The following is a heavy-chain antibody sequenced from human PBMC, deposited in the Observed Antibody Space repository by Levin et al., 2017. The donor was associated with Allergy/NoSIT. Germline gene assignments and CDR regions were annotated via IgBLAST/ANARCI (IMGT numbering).Heavy chain of an antibody. CDR1: GFTFSSYW. CDR3: AKGRGWYDY. D-gene: IGHD6-19*01. J-gene: IGHJ4*02. Sequence: GESLKISCAASGFTFSSYWMSWVRQAPGKGLEWVANIKQDGSEKYYVDSVKGRFTISRDNAKNSLYLQMNSLRAEDTAVYYCAKGRGWYDYWGQGTLVTVSS. V-gene: IGHV3-7*03. CDR2: IKQDGSEK.